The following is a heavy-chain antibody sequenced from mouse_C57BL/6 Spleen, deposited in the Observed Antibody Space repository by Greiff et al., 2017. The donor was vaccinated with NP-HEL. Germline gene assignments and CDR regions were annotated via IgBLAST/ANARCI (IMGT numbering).Heavy chain of an antibody. CDR2: INPSNGGT. V-gene: IGHV1-53*01. D-gene: IGHD1-1*01. CDR3: ARFITTVVATPFDY. Sequence: QVQLQQPGTELVKPGASVKLSCKASGYTFTSYWMHWVKQRPGQGLEWIGNINPSNGGTNYNEKFKSKVTLTVDKSSSTAYMQLSSLTSEDSAVYYCARFITTVVATPFDYWGQGTTLTVSS. J-gene: IGHJ2*01. CDR1: GYTFTSYW.